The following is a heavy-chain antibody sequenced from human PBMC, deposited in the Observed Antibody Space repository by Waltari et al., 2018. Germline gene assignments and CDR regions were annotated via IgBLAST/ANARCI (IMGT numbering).Heavy chain of an antibody. CDR3: TRHVIRDVAADD. D-gene: IGHD6-13*01. J-gene: IGHJ4*02. V-gene: IGHV3-73*02. CDR1: GFTFSGSA. Sequence: EVQLVESGGGLVQPGGSLKLSCAASGFTFSGSAMHWVRQASGKGCGGVGRMGSKANRYATAYAASVKGRFTISRDDSKNTAYLQMNSLKTEDTAVYYCTRHVIRDVAADDWGQGTLVTVSS. CDR2: MGSKANRYAT.